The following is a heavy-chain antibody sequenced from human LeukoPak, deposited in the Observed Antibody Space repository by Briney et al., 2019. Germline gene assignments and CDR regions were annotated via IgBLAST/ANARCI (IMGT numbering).Heavy chain of an antibody. CDR3: ATSRTFDY. V-gene: IGHV3-74*01. J-gene: IGHJ4*02. CDR1: GFTFSSYW. CDR2: INSDGSST. D-gene: IGHD2-8*01. Sequence: GGSLRLSFAASGFTFSSYWMHWVRPAPGKGRVWVSRINSDGSSTSYADSVKGRFTISRDNAKNTVYLQMNSLRAEDTAVYYCATSRTFDYWGQGTLVTVSS.